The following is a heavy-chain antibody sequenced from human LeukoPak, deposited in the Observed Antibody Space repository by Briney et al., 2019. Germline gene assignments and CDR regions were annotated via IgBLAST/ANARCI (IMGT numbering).Heavy chain of an antibody. CDR3: ARGYAILRYFDWLPQHIDY. CDR2: INPNSGGT. D-gene: IGHD3-9*01. CDR1: GYTFTGYY. V-gene: IGHV1-2*02. J-gene: IGHJ4*02. Sequence: ASVKVSCKASGYTFTGYYMHWVRQAPGQGLEWMGWINPNSGGTNYAQKFQGRVTMTRDTSISTAYMELSRLRSDGTAVYYCARGYAILRYFDWLPQHIDYWGQGTLVTVSS.